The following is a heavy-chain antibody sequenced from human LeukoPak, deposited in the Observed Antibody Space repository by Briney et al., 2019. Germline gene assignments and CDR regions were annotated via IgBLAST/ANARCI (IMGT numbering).Heavy chain of an antibody. V-gene: IGHV1-69*05. Sequence: ASVKVSCKASGGTFSSYAISWVRQAPGQGLEWMGGIIPIFGAANYAQKFQGRVTITTDESTSTAYMELSSLRSEDTAVYYCARGRNNYRRDGYNRFNYYYMDVWGKGTTVTVSS. J-gene: IGHJ6*03. D-gene: IGHD5-24*01. CDR2: IIPIFGAA. CDR1: GGTFSSYA. CDR3: ARGRNNYRRDGYNRFNYYYMDV.